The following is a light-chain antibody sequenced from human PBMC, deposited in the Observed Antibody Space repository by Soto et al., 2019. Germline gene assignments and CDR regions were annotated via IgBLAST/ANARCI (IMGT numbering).Light chain of an antibody. Sequence: QSALTQSASVSGSPGQSITISCTGTSSDVGGYNYVSWYQQHPGKAPKLMIYDVSNRPSGVSNRFSGSKSGNTASLTISGLQAEDEADYYCSSYTSSITYVFGTGTKVTVL. CDR2: DVS. V-gene: IGLV2-14*01. CDR1: SSDVGGYNY. CDR3: SSYTSSITYV. J-gene: IGLJ1*01.